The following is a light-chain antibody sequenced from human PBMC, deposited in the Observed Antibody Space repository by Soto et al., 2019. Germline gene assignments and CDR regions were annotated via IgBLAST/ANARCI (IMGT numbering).Light chain of an antibody. V-gene: IGKV3-11*01. J-gene: IGKJ1*01. CDR3: QQRSYLVT. Sequence: EIVLTQSPATLSLSPGERATLSCRASQSVSSFLAWYQQKPGQAPRLLIYDASNRATGIPARFSGSGSGTDFTLTSSSLEPEDCAVYYCQQRSYLVTFGQGTKVEIK. CDR1: QSVSSF. CDR2: DAS.